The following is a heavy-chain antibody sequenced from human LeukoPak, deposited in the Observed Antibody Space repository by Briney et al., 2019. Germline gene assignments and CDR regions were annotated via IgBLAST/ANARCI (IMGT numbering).Heavy chain of an antibody. V-gene: IGHV3-7*01. J-gene: IGHJ4*02. CDR1: AFTFSNYW. Sequence: AGTLRLSCAASAFTFSNYWMSWVRQTPKKGLEWVANIKPDGRVKQYVDSMKGRFTISRDNAKNSLYLQMNSLRAEDTAVYYCARDRDDGGFEYWGQGTLVTVSS. CDR3: ARDRDDGGFEY. D-gene: IGHD4-23*01. CDR2: IKPDGRVK.